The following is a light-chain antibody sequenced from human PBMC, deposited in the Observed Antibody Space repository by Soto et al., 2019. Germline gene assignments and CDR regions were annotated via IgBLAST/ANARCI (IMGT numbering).Light chain of an antibody. J-gene: IGLJ1*01. CDR1: SSNIGAGYD. V-gene: IGLV1-40*01. CDR2: GNS. CDR3: QSYDISLSGYV. Sequence: QPVLTQPPSVSGAPGQRVTISCTGSSSNIGAGYDVHWYQQLPGTAPKLLIHGNSNRPSGVPDRFSGSKSGTSASLAITGLQAEDEADYYCQSYDISLSGYVFGTGTKLTVL.